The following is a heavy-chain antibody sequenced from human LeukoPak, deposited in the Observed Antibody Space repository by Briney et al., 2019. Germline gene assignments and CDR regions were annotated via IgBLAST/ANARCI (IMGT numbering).Heavy chain of an antibody. D-gene: IGHD3-10*01. CDR3: ARDPLLWFGELSPDY. CDR1: GFTFSSYS. CDR2: ISSSSSYI. Sequence: GGSLRLSCAASGFTFSSYSMNWVRQAPGKGLEWVSSISSSSSYIYYADSVKGRFTISRDNAKNSLYLQMNSLRAEDTAVYYCARDPLLWFGELSPDYWGQGTLVTVSS. V-gene: IGHV3-21*01. J-gene: IGHJ4*02.